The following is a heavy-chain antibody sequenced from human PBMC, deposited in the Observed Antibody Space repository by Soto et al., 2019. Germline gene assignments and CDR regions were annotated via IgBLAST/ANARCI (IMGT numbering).Heavy chain of an antibody. CDR2: ISGSGGST. V-gene: IGHV3-23*01. CDR3: AKDRSGKQWLVGWFDP. CDR1: GFTFSSYA. D-gene: IGHD6-19*01. Sequence: GGSLRLSCAASGFTFSSYAMSWVRQAPGKGLEWVSAISGSGGSTYHADSVKGRFTISRDNSKNTLYLKMNSLRAEDTDVYYCAKDRSGKQWLVGWFDPWGQGTLVTVSS. J-gene: IGHJ5*02.